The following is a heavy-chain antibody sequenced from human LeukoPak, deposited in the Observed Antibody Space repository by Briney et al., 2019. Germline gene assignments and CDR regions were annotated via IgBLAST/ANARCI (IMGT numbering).Heavy chain of an antibody. Sequence: PSETLSLTCAVYGGSFSGYYWSWIRQPPGKGLEWIGEINHSGSTNYNPSLKSRVTISVDTSKNQFSLKLSSVTAADTAVYYRASGYYDFWSGYRGYFDYWGQGTLVTVSS. D-gene: IGHD3-3*01. V-gene: IGHV4-34*01. CDR1: GGSFSGYY. CDR2: INHSGST. J-gene: IGHJ4*02. CDR3: ASGYYDFWSGYRGYFDY.